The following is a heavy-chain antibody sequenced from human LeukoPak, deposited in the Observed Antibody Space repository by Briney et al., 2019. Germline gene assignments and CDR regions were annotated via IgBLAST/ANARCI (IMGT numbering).Heavy chain of an antibody. Sequence: GGSLRLSCAASGFTFSSYAMHWVRQAPGKGLEYVSAISSNGDSTYYANSVKGRFTISRDNSKNTLYLQMGSLRAEDMAVYYCARVRSSYYFDYWGQGTLVTVSS. J-gene: IGHJ4*02. CDR3: ARVRSSYYFDY. CDR1: GFTFSSYA. V-gene: IGHV3-64*01. D-gene: IGHD6-6*01. CDR2: ISSNGDST.